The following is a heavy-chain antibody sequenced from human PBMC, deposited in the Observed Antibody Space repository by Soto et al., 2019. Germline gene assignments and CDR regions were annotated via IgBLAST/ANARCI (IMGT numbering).Heavy chain of an antibody. J-gene: IGHJ4*02. D-gene: IGHD3-10*01. CDR3: ARQDGSGSFFDY. CDR2: IYYSGST. CDR1: GGSISSYY. V-gene: IGHV4-59*08. Sequence: SETLSLTCTVSGGSISSYYWSWIRQPPGKGLEWIGYIYYSGSTTYNPSLKSRVTIAVDTSKNQFSLKLSSVTAADTAVYYCARQDGSGSFFDYWGQGTLVTVSS.